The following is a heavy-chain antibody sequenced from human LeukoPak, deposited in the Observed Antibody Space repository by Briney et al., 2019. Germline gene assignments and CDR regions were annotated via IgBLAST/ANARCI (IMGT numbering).Heavy chain of an antibody. CDR1: GFTFSSYS. CDR3: AREGTIFGVVDRYFDY. CDR2: ISSSSSYI. D-gene: IGHD3-3*01. V-gene: IGHV3-21*01. J-gene: IGHJ4*02. Sequence: PGGSLRLSCAASGFTFSSYSMNWVRQAPGKGLEWVSSISSSSSYIYYADSVKGRFTISRDNAKNSLYLQMNSLRAEDTAVYYCAREGTIFGVVDRYFDYWGQGTLVTVSS.